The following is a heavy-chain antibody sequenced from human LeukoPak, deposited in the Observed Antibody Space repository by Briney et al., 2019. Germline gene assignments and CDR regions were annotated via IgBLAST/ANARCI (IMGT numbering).Heavy chain of an antibody. CDR1: GGSISSGSYY. D-gene: IGHD5-18*01. CDR3: ARAPRGRYSYAWDLYYFDY. Sequence: SETLSLTCTVSGGSISSGSYYWSWIRQPAGKGLEWIGRIYTSGSTNYNPSLKSRVTISVDTSKNQFSLKLSSVTAEDTAVYYCARAPRGRYSYAWDLYYFDYWGQGTLVTVSS. J-gene: IGHJ4*02. V-gene: IGHV4-61*02. CDR2: IYTSGST.